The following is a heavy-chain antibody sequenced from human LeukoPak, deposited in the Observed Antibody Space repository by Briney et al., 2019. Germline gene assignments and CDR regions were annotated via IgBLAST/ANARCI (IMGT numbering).Heavy chain of an antibody. Sequence: ASVKVSCKASGYTFTGYYMHWVRQAPGQGLEWMGWINPNSGGTNYAQKFQGRVTMTRDTSISTAYMELSRLRSDDTAVYYCAREYTIFGVAHYDYMDVWGKGTTVTVSS. D-gene: IGHD3-3*01. CDR1: GYTFTGYY. CDR3: AREYTIFGVAHYDYMDV. CDR2: INPNSGGT. V-gene: IGHV1-2*02. J-gene: IGHJ6*03.